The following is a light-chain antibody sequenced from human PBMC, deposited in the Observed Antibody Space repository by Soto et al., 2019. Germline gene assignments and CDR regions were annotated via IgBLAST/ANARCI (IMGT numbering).Light chain of an antibody. Sequence: QAVVTQPPSASGTPGQRVFISCSGSSSNIGGTNYAYWYQQLPGAAPKLLMHSNNLRPSGVPERISGSKSGTSASLAISGLRSEDEAVYYCASYTSSSTSVIFGRGTQLTVL. CDR1: SSNIGGTNY. CDR3: ASYTSSSTSVI. V-gene: IGLV1-47*02. J-gene: IGLJ2*01. CDR2: SNN.